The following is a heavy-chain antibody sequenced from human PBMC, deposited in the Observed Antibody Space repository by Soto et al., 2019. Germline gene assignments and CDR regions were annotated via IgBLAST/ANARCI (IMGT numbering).Heavy chain of an antibody. V-gene: IGHV1-24*01. J-gene: IGHJ6*02. CDR2: IDPDSGET. Sequence: ASVKVSCEVSGYSLTELSMHWVRQAPGKGLEWMGGIDPDSGETIYAQKFQGRVTITRDMSTSTAYMELSSLRSEDTAVYYCAAVYDFWSGFPAGMDVWGQGTTVTVSS. D-gene: IGHD3-3*01. CDR3: AAVYDFWSGFPAGMDV. CDR1: GYSLTELS.